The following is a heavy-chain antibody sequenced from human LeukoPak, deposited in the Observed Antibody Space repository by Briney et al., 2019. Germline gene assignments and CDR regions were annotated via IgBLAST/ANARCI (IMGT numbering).Heavy chain of an antibody. D-gene: IGHD3-3*01. CDR2: IYYSGST. CDR1: GGSISSYY. Sequence: SETLSLTCTVSGGSISSYYWSWIRQPPGKGPEWIGYIYYSGSTNYNPSLKSRVTISVDTSKNQFSLKLSSVTAADTAVYYCARAGYYDFWSGYSPPDAFDIWGQGTMVTVSS. V-gene: IGHV4-59*01. J-gene: IGHJ3*02. CDR3: ARAGYYDFWSGYSPPDAFDI.